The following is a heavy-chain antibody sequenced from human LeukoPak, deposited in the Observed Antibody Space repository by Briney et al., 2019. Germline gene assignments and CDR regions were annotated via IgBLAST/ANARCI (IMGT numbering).Heavy chain of an antibody. D-gene: IGHD3-3*01. Sequence: SVKVSCKASGGTFSSYAISWVRQAPGQGLEWMGGIIPIFGTANYAQKFQGRVTITADESTSTAYVELSSLRSEDTAAYYCARCYDFWSGLYYFDYWGQGTLVTVSS. CDR2: IIPIFGTA. V-gene: IGHV1-69*13. J-gene: IGHJ4*02. CDR3: ARCYDFWSGLYYFDY. CDR1: GGTFSSYA.